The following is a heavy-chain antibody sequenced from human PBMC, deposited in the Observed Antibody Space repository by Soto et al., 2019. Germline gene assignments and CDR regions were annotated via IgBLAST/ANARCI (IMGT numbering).Heavy chain of an antibody. CDR1: GGSIGSGGYY. Sequence: SETLSLTCTVSGGSIGSGGYYWSWIRQHPGKGLEWIGYIYYSGITYYNPSLKSRVTISVDTSKNQFSLKLSSVTAADTAVYYCARSPGYYFDYWGQGTLVTVS. CDR2: IYYSGIT. CDR3: ARSPGYYFDY. V-gene: IGHV4-31*03. J-gene: IGHJ4*02.